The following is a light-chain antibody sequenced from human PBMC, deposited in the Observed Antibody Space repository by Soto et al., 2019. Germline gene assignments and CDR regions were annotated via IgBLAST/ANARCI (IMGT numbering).Light chain of an antibody. CDR2: GAS. CDR3: HQYGSSPST. Sequence: EIVLTQSPGTLSFSPGERATLSCRASQSITSSYLAWYQQKPGQAPRLLIYGASYRATGIPDRFSGSGSGTDFTLTISRLEPEDFAVYYCHQYGSSPSTFGQGTKVDI. CDR1: QSITSSY. V-gene: IGKV3-20*01. J-gene: IGKJ1*01.